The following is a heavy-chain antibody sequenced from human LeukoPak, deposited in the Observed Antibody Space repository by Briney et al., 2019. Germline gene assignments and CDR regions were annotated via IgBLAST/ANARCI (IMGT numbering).Heavy chain of an antibody. CDR1: GGSISSGSYY. CDR3: ARGEMVVAATNYYYYYGMDV. V-gene: IGHV4-61*02. Sequence: KTSQTLSLTCTVSGGSISSGSYYWSWIRQPAGKGLEWIGRIYTSGSTNYNPSLKSRVTISVDTSKNQFSLKLSSVTAADTAVYYCARGEMVVAATNYYYYYGMDVWGQGTTVTVSS. J-gene: IGHJ6*02. D-gene: IGHD2-15*01. CDR2: IYTSGST.